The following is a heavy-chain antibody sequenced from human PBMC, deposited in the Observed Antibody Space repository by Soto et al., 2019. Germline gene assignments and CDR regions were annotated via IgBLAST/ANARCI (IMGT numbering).Heavy chain of an antibody. J-gene: IGHJ5*02. CDR2: IYYSGNT. CDR1: GGSVSSGDYY. V-gene: IGHV4-61*08. CDR3: ARIPVDTSMIYWLDP. Sequence: QVQLQESGPGLVKPSETLSLTCTVSGGSVSSGDYYWSWIRQPPGKGLEWIGYIYYSGNTNYNPSLKSRVIISVDPSKNLFSLKLSSVTAADTAVYYCARIPVDTSMIYWLDPWGQGTLVTVSS. D-gene: IGHD3-16*01.